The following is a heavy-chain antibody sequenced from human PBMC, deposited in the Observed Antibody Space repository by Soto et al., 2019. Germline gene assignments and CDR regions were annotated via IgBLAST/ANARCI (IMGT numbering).Heavy chain of an antibody. J-gene: IGHJ6*02. V-gene: IGHV5-10-1*01. CDR3: ASPRDYYYGMDX. CDR2: IDPSDSYT. CDR1: GYSFTSYW. Sequence: PGEALKISCKGSGYSFTSYWISWVRQMPGKGLEWMGRIDPSDSYTNYSPSFQGHVTISAYKSISTAYLQWSSLKASDTAMYYCASPRDYYYGMDXWGQGTTFTVS.